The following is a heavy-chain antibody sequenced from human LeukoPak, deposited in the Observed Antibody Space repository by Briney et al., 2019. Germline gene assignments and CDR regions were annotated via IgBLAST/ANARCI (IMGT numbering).Heavy chain of an antibody. J-gene: IGHJ4*02. CDR1: GGSISSSSYY. Sequence: SETLSLTCTVSGGSISSSSYYWGWIRQPPGKGLERIGSIYYSGSTYYNPSLKSRVTISVDTSKNQFSLKLSSVTAANTAVYYCARFIFGAFGYWGQGTLVTVSS. D-gene: IGHD3-3*01. V-gene: IGHV4-39*07. CDR3: ARFIFGAFGY. CDR2: IYYSGST.